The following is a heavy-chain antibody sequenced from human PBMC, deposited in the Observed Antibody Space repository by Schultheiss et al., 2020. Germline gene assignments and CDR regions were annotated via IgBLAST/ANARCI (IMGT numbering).Heavy chain of an antibody. V-gene: IGHV4-34*01. J-gene: IGHJ2*01. CDR1: GGSFSAYQ. Sequence: SETLSLTCAVYGGSFSAYQWSWIRHSPRKGLEWIGEINHSGSTNYNPSLKSRVTISVDTSKNQFSLKVNSVTAADTAVYYCARGPQPATWYFDLWGRGTLVNVSS. D-gene: IGHD6-13*01. CDR3: ARGPQPATWYFDL. CDR2: INHSGST.